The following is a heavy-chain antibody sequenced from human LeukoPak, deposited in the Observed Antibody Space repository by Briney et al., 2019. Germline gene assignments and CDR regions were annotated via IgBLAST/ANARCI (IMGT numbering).Heavy chain of an antibody. CDR1: GGSISSYY. Sequence: SETLSLTCTVSGGSISSYYWSWIRQPPGKGLEWIGYIYYSGGTNYNPSLKSRVTISVDTSKNQFSLKLSSVTAADTAVYYCARRGRDCSGGSCYDAFDIWGQGTMVTVSS. CDR2: IYYSGGT. V-gene: IGHV4-59*08. J-gene: IGHJ3*02. D-gene: IGHD2-15*01. CDR3: ARRGRDCSGGSCYDAFDI.